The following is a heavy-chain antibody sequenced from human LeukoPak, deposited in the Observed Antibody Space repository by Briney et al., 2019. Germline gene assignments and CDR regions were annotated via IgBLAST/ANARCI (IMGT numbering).Heavy chain of an antibody. V-gene: IGHV4-30-2*01. CDR3: ARDSVTTDAFDI. J-gene: IGHJ3*02. D-gene: IGHD4-17*01. Sequence: KTSETLSLTCAVSGGSISSGGYSWSWIRQPPGKGLEWIGYIYHSGSTYYNPSLKSRVTISVDRSKNQFSLKLSSVTAADTAVYYCARDSVTTDAFDIWGQGTMVTVSS. CDR2: IYHSGST. CDR1: GGSISSGGYS.